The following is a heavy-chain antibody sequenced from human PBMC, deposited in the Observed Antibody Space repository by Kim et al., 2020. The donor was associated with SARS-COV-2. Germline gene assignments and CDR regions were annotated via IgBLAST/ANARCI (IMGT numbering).Heavy chain of an antibody. J-gene: IGHJ4*02. CDR2: ISTRGESI. Sequence: GGSLRLSCAASGLSFSDSYMNWVRQAPGKGLEWLSFISTRGESIFYADSVEGRFTISRDNAKNSLYLQMNYLSDDDTAVYYCARSGNGYNAFGIWGQG. CDR1: GLSFSDSY. V-gene: IGHV3-11*01. D-gene: IGHD5-12*01. CDR3: ARSGNGYNAFGI.